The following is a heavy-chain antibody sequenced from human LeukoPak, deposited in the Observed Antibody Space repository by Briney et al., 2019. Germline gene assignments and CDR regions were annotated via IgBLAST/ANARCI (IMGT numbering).Heavy chain of an antibody. CDR1: GDSISSGDYY. D-gene: IGHD1-26*01. J-gene: IGHJ4*02. Sequence: SQTLSLTCTVSGDSISSGDYYWSWIRQPAGKGLEWIGRISSSGSTNYNPSLKSRVTISVDTSKNQFSLKLSSVTAADTAVYYCARRSPVVRSLWFDYWGQGTLVTVSS. CDR2: ISSSGST. CDR3: ARRSPVVRSLWFDY. V-gene: IGHV4-61*02.